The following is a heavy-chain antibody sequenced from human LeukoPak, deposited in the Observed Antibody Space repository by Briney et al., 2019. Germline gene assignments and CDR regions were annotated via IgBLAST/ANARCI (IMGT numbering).Heavy chain of an antibody. CDR1: GDTFTNYN. Sequence: SVKVSCKASGDTFTNYNVNWVRQAPGQGLEWMGGITPIFGTANYAQKFQGRVTITAAESTSTAYLELRSLTSKDTAVYFCATERWLQYWGQGTMVTVSS. V-gene: IGHV1-69*01. J-gene: IGHJ3*01. D-gene: IGHD5-24*01. CDR2: ITPIFGTA. CDR3: ATERWLQY.